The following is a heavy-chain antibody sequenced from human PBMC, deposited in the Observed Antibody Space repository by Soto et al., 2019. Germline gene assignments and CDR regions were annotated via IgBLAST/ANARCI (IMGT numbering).Heavy chain of an antibody. CDR3: VYGSGSYYNSLQAFDI. V-gene: IGHV1-69*13. CDR1: GGTFSSYA. CDR2: IIPIFGTA. Sequence: SVKVSCKASGGTFSSYAISWVRQAPGQGLEWMGGIIPIFGTANYAQKFQGRVTITADESTSTAYMELSSLRSEDTAVYYCVYGSGSYYNSLQAFDIWGQGTLVTVSS. D-gene: IGHD3-10*01. J-gene: IGHJ3*02.